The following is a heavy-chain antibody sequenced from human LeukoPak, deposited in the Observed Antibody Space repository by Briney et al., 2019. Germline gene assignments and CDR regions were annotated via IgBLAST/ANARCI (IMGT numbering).Heavy chain of an antibody. Sequence: PGGSLRLSCAVSGFTFSSYAMSWVRQAPGKGLEWVSAISGSGGSTYYADSVKGRFTISRDNSKNTLYLQMNSLRAEDTAVYYCAKDSGENKRRDFSRSSGWTFFDYWGQGTLVTVSS. D-gene: IGHD6-19*01. V-gene: IGHV3-23*01. CDR2: ISGSGGST. CDR1: GFTFSSYA. CDR3: AKDSGENKRRDFSRSSGWTFFDY. J-gene: IGHJ4*02.